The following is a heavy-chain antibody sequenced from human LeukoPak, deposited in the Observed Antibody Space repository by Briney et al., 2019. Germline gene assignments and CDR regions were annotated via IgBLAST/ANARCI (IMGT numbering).Heavy chain of an antibody. V-gene: IGHV3-30*02. J-gene: IGHJ3*01. CDR1: GIPFSVSG. CDR2: IQYDGFHK. D-gene: IGHD6-6*01. CDR3: VREGSSRKLGVFDV. Sequence: PGGSLRLSCVASGIPFSVSGMHWVRQDPGKGLEWVTFIQYDGFHKYYAKSVEGRFTISRDNSRNTVYLQMNSLRGGDTGIYYCVREGSSRKLGVFDVWGQGEMVTFFS.